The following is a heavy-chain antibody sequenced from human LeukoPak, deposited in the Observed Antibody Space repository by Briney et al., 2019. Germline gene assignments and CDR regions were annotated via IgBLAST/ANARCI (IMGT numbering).Heavy chain of an antibody. V-gene: IGHV3-30*18. CDR2: ISYDGSHK. Sequence: RGSPRLSCAAPGITFRSYGMHWVRQAPGKGLEWVAVISYDGSHKYYADSVKGRFSISRDKSENTLYLQMDSLRADDTAVYYCAKGARGDTMTSIVGLNWFDPWGQGTLVTVSS. CDR1: GITFRSYG. D-gene: IGHD2-15*01. CDR3: AKGARGDTMTSIVGLNWFDP. J-gene: IGHJ5*02.